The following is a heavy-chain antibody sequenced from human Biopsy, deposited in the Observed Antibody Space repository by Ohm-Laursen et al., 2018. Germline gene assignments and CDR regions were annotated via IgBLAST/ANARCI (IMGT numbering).Heavy chain of an antibody. CDR2: IYDRGST. V-gene: IGHV4-61*01. D-gene: IGHD6-19*01. CDR1: GDSVSSGSFY. J-gene: IGHJ4*02. CDR3: ARGMRSSGWPYFDS. Sequence: SQTLSLTCTVSGDSVSSGSFYWTWIPQPPGQGLEYIGYIYDRGSTANYNPSLESRVTMSVDMPKNQFSLKLSSVTAADTAIYYCARGMRSSGWPYFDSWGQGTLVTVSS.